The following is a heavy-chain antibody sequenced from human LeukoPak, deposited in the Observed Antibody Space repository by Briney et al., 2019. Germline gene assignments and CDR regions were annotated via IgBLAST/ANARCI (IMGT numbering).Heavy chain of an antibody. V-gene: IGHV4-59*12. D-gene: IGHD6-6*01. CDR1: GGSISSYY. CDR3: ARRVPSTSRIDY. CDR2: IYHSGST. J-gene: IGHJ4*02. Sequence: SETLSLTCTVSGGSISSYYWSWIRQPPGKGLEWIGYIYHSGSTYYNPSLKSRVTISVDRSKNQFSLKLSSVTAADTAVYYCARRVPSTSRIDYWGQGTLVTVSS.